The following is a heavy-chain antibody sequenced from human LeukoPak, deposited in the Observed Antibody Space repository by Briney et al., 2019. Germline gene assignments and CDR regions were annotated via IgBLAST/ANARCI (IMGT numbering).Heavy chain of an antibody. CDR1: GHSFTNYW. D-gene: IGHD6-13*01. CDR2: IYPGESDA. Sequence: GESLKISCKGSGHSFTNYWIGWVRQMPGKGLKWMGVIYPGESDARYSPSFQGQVTISADKSITTAYLQWSSLKASDTAMYYCARHVGDWAAGAGYFDYWGQGTLVTVSS. CDR3: ARHVGDWAAGAGYFDY. V-gene: IGHV5-51*01. J-gene: IGHJ4*02.